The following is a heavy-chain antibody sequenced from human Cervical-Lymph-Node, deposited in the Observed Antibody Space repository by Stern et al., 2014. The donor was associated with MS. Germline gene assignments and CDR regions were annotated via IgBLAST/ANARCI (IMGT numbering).Heavy chain of an antibody. CDR2: IYWDDEK. J-gene: IGHJ3*02. CDR1: GFALRDSGVG. V-gene: IGHV2-5*02. CDR3: THSLPGDYFDAFDI. Sequence: QITLKESGPTLVKATQPLTLTCTFSGFALRDSGVGVAWIRQPPGKALEWLAVIYWDDEKRYSPSLKSRLSITKDASESQVVLTMTNMDPVDTATYYCTHSLPGDYFDAFDIWGQGTMVTVAS. D-gene: IGHD4-17*01.